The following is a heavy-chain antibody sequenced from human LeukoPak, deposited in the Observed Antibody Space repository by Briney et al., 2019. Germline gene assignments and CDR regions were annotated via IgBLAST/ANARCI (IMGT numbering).Heavy chain of an antibody. D-gene: IGHD5-18*01. J-gene: IGHJ6*03. CDR1: GYTFTSYY. V-gene: IGHV1-46*01. Sequence: ASVKVSCKASGYTFTSYYMHWVRQAPGQGLEWMGKINPSGGSTSYAQKFQGRVTMTRDMSTSTVYMELSSLRSEDTAVYYCAREWGGDTAMDADYYYYYMDVWGKGTTVTVSS. CDR3: AREWGGDTAMDADYYYYYMDV. CDR2: INPSGGST.